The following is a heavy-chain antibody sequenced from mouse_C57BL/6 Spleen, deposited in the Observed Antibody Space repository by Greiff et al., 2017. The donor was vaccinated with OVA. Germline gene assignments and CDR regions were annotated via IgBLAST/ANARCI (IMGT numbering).Heavy chain of an antibody. CDR1: GYTFTSYW. Sequence: VQLQQPGAELVKPGASVKLSCKASGYTFTSYWMHWVKQRPGQGLEWIGMIHPNSGSTNYNEKFKSKATLTVDKSSSTAYMQLSSLTSEDSAVYYCARDYGSSAFFAYWGQGTLVTVSA. J-gene: IGHJ3*01. CDR2: IHPNSGST. D-gene: IGHD1-1*01. V-gene: IGHV1-64*01. CDR3: ARDYGSSAFFAY.